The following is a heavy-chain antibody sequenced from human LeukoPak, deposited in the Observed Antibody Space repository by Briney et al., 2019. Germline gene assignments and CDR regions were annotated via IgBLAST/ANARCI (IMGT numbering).Heavy chain of an antibody. CDR1: GFSFSGYE. J-gene: IGHJ4*02. V-gene: IGHV3-48*03. Sequence: GGSLRLSCAASGFSFSGYEMNWVRQAPGKGLEWLSSISFSGSIIYYADSVKGRFTISRDNAKNSVYLQMNSLRAEDTAVYYCARGHNLVIPTRINFDYWGQGTLVTVPS. D-gene: IGHD2-2*01. CDR2: ISFSGSII. CDR3: ARGHNLVIPTRINFDY.